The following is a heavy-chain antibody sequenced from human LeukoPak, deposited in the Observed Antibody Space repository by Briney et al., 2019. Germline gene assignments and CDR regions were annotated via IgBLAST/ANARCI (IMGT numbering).Heavy chain of an antibody. V-gene: IGHV4-38-2*02. D-gene: IGHD2-2*01. Sequence: SETLSLTCAVSGYSISNGYQWAWIRQPPGKTLEWIGSIYHSGSAHYNPSLKSRVTISVDTSNNHFSLRLSSATAADTAVYYCARDPRWLTPDCAGTSCYENYFDPWGQGTLVTVSS. CDR3: ARDPRWLTPDCAGTSCYENYFDP. CDR1: GYSISNGYQ. CDR2: IYHSGSA. J-gene: IGHJ5*02.